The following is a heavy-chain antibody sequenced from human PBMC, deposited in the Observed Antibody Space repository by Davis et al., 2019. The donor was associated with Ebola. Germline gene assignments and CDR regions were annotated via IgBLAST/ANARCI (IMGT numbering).Heavy chain of an antibody. CDR1: GYSLPELS. D-gene: IGHD3-10*01. Sequence: ASAKVSCKASGYSLPELSMHCLRQAPGKGLEWMGGFDPEDGETIYAQKSQGRVTMTEDTSTYTAYMELSRLRSEYTAVYYCSGAPSGKNWFTPWGQGTLVTVAS. CDR2: FDPEDGET. CDR3: SGAPSGKNWFTP. J-gene: IGHJ5*02. V-gene: IGHV1-24*01.